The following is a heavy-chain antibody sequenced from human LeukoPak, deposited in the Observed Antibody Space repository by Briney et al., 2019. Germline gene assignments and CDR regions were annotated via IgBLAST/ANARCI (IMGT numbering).Heavy chain of an antibody. J-gene: IGHJ5*02. CDR1: GGSISSNF. Sequence: SETLSLTCTVSGGSISSNFWSWIRQPPGKGLEYIGYIYNSGTTNYNPSLKSRVTISVDTSKNQFSLKLSSVTAADTAVYYCARNGIYCSSTSCYDNWFDPWGQGTLVTVSS. CDR2: IYNSGTT. CDR3: ARNGIYCSSTSCYDNWFDP. V-gene: IGHV4-4*08. D-gene: IGHD2-2*01.